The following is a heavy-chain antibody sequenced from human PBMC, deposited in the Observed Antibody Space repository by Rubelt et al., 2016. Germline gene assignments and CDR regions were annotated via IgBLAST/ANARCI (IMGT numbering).Heavy chain of an antibody. V-gene: IGHV3-7*03. J-gene: IGHJ4*02. Sequence: EWVANIKQDGSEKYYVDSVKGRFTISRDNAKNSLYLQMNSLRAEDTALYYCAKDIGVVGATWCLDSWGQGTLVTVSS. CDR3: AKDIGVVGATWCLDS. CDR2: IKQDGSEK. D-gene: IGHD1-26*01.